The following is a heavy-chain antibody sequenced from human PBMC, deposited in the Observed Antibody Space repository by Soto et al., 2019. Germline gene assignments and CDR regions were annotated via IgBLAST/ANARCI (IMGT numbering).Heavy chain of an antibody. CDR3: ARDWDARNYYYGMDV. D-gene: IGHD1-26*01. Sequence: EVQLVESGGGLVKPGGSLRLSCAASGFTFSSYSMNWVRQAPGKGLEWVSSISSSSSYIYYADSVKGRFTISRDNAKNSQYLQMNSPRAEDSAVYYCARDWDARNYYYGMDVWGQGTTVTVSS. V-gene: IGHV3-21*01. CDR2: ISSSSSYI. J-gene: IGHJ6*02. CDR1: GFTFSSYS.